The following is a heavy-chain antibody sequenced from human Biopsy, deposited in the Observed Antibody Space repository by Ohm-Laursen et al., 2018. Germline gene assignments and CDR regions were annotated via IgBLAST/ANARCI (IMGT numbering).Heavy chain of an antibody. CDR2: IYYSGCT. Sequence: PSETLSLTCSVSDGSMTGYEWSWIRLAPGQGLEWIGYIYYSGCTKYNPSLASRVTFSVDTSKCQFSLKLYSVTAADTSVYYCARVEAGTYDALDIWGQGTLVAVSA. D-gene: IGHD6-19*01. V-gene: IGHV4-59*01. CDR3: ARVEAGTYDALDI. J-gene: IGHJ3*02. CDR1: DGSMTGYE.